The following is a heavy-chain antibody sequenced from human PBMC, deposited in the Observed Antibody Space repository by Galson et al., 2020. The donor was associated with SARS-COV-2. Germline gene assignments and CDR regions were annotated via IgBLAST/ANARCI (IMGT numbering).Heavy chain of an antibody. D-gene: IGHD6-19*01. J-gene: IGHJ5*02. Sequence: SETLSLTCTVSGGSIRSSNYYWGWIRQPPGKGLELIGSVLNSGTTHYSPSLQSRVTISVDTSKNQFSLNLNSVTAADTAMYYCARDATSSGWYNWFDPWGQGTLVTVSS. CDR3: ARDATSSGWYNWFDP. CDR1: GGSIRSSNYY. V-gene: IGHV4-39*07. CDR2: VLNSGTT.